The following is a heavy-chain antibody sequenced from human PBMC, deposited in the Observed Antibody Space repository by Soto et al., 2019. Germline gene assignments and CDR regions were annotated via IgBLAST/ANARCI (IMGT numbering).Heavy chain of an antibody. CDR1: GGSIRSGGCS. CDR3: ARVPDV. J-gene: IGHJ6*02. Sequence: SETLSLTCAVSGGSIRSGGCSWTWIRQPPGKGLEWIGYIYHSGSTYYNPSLKSRVTISVDRSKNQFSLKLNSVTAADTAVYYCARVPDVWGQGTTVTVSS. CDR2: IYHSGST. V-gene: IGHV4-30-2*01.